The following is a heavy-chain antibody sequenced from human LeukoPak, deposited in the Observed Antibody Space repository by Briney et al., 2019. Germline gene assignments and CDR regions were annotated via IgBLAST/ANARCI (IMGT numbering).Heavy chain of an antibody. Sequence: ASVKVSCKTFGYTFSSYLMHWVRQAPGQGLEWMGIINPSGGSTSYAQKFQGRVTMTRDTSTSTVYMELSSLRSEDTAVYYCARDLGLRGVTNWFDPWGQGTLVTVSS. D-gene: IGHD3-10*01. CDR2: INPSGGST. CDR3: ARDLGLRGVTNWFDP. CDR1: GYTFSSYL. J-gene: IGHJ5*02. V-gene: IGHV1-46*01.